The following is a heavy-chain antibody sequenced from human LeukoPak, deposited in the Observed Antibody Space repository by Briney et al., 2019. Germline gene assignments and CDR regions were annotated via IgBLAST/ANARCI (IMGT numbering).Heavy chain of an antibody. Sequence: GGSLRLSCAASGFTFNTYAVSWVRQAPGKGPEWVSAISGSGGSTSYADSVKGRFTISRDNSKNTLYVQMNSLRAEDTAVYYCAKGLNYYDSSGHSYFDPWGQGTLVTVAS. CDR1: GFTFNTYA. D-gene: IGHD3-22*01. V-gene: IGHV3-23*01. CDR3: AKGLNYYDSSGHSYFDP. J-gene: IGHJ5*02. CDR2: ISGSGGST.